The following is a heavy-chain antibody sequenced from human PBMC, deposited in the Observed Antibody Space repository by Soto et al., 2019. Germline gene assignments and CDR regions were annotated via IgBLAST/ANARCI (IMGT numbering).Heavy chain of an antibody. Sequence: QVQLVESGGGLVKPGGSLRLSCAASGFTFSDYYMSWIRQAPGKGLEWVSNIRTSGSTINYADSVKGRFTISRDNAKNSLDLQMNSMRAEDTAVYYGARVSPPLDYWGQGTLVTVSS. CDR2: IRTSGSTI. J-gene: IGHJ4*02. V-gene: IGHV3-11*01. CDR3: ARVSPPLDY. CDR1: GFTFSDYY.